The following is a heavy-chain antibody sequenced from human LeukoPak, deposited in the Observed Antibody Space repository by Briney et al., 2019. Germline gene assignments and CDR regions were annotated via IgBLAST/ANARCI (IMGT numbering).Heavy chain of an antibody. CDR3: ARLRGSSGWYARH. CDR2: IYPGDSDT. CDR1: GYIFTSYW. J-gene: IGHJ4*02. D-gene: IGHD6-19*01. V-gene: IGHV5-51*01. Sequence: GESLKISCKVSGYIFTSYWIGWVRQMPGKGLEWMGIIYPGDSDTRYSPSFQGQVTISADKSISTAYLQWSSLKASDTAMYYCARLRGSSGWYARHWGQGTLVTVSS.